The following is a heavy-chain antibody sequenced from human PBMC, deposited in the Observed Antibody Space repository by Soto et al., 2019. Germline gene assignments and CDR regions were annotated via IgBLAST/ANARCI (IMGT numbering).Heavy chain of an antibody. CDR3: ARETFGESQYYFDY. V-gene: IGHV3-33*01. J-gene: IGHJ4*02. D-gene: IGHD3-10*01. Sequence: GGSLRLSCAASGFTFSSYGMHWVRQAPGKGLEWVAVIWYDGSNKYYADSVKGRFTISRDNSKNTLYLQMNSLRAEDTAVYYCARETFGESQYYFDYWGQGTLVTVSS. CDR1: GFTFSSYG. CDR2: IWYDGSNK.